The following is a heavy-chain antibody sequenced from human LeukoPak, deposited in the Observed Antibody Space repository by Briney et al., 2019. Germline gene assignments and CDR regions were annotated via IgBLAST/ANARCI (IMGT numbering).Heavy chain of an antibody. D-gene: IGHD6-19*01. CDR1: GFTFDDYA. Sequence: GGSLRLSCAASGFTFDDYAMHWVRQAPGTGLGWVSLISGDGGSTYYADSVKGRFTIPRDNSKNSLYLQMNSLRTEDTALYYCAKDIGMGSGWYFDYWGQGTLVTVSS. CDR3: AKDIGMGSGWYFDY. J-gene: IGHJ4*02. CDR2: ISGDGGST. V-gene: IGHV3-43*02.